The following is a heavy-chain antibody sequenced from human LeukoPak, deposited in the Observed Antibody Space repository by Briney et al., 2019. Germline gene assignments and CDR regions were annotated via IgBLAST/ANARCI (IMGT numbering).Heavy chain of an antibody. Sequence: SGGSLRLSCAASGFTFSSYSMNWVRQAPGKGLEWVSSISSSSSYIYYADSVKGRFTISRDNAKNSLYLQMNSLRAEDTAVYYCARNEEEELELSLWGQGTLVTVSS. CDR2: ISSSSSYI. CDR3: ARNEEEELELSL. V-gene: IGHV3-21*01. D-gene: IGHD1-7*01. J-gene: IGHJ4*02. CDR1: GFTFSSYS.